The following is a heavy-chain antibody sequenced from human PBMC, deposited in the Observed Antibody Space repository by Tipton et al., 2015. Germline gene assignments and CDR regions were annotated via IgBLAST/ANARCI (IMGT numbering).Heavy chain of an antibody. CDR1: GDSISSRSW. CDR3: ARLWLPYYGMDV. D-gene: IGHD5-18*01. V-gene: IGHV4-4*02. CDR2: IHHGGTT. Sequence: TLSLTCSVSGDSISSRSWWTWVRQPPGQGLEWIGEIHHGGTTNYNPSLKSRVTMSVDTSKNQFSLQLSSVTAADTAVYYCARLWLPYYGMDVWGQGTTVTVSS. J-gene: IGHJ6*02.